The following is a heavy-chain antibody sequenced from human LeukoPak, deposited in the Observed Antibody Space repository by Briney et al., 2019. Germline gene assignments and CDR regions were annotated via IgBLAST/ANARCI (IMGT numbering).Heavy chain of an antibody. D-gene: IGHD2-8*01. J-gene: IGHJ4*02. CDR3: ARVSFADAGYIDY. V-gene: IGHV3-21*01. CDR2: ISSSSSYI. Sequence: PGGSLRLSCVVSGFTFSSYSMNWVRQAPGKGLEWVSSISSSSSYIYYADSVKGRFTISRDNAKNSVYLQMNSLRAEDTAVYYCARVSFADAGYIDYWGQGTLVTVSS. CDR1: GFTFSSYS.